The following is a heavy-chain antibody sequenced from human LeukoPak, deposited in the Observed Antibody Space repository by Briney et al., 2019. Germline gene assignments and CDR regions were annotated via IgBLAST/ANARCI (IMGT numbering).Heavy chain of an antibody. J-gene: IGHJ4*02. CDR3: ARDLRCSSTSCYALDY. CDR2: IYTSGST. Sequence: SETLSLTCTVSGGSISSYYWSWLRQPAGKGLEWIGRIYTSGSTNYNPSLKSRVTMSVDTSKNQFSLKLSSVTAADTAVYYCARDLRCSSTSCYALDYWGQGTLVTVSS. V-gene: IGHV4-4*07. D-gene: IGHD2-2*01. CDR1: GGSISSYY.